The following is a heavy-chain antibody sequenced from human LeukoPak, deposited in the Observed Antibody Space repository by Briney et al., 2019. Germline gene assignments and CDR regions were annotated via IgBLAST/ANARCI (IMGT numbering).Heavy chain of an antibody. V-gene: IGHV3-43D*03. CDR1: GFTFDDYA. J-gene: IGHJ4*02. CDR2: ISWDGGST. Sequence: PGGSLRLSCAASGFTFDDYAMHWVRQAPGKGLEWVSLISWDGGSTYYADSVKGRFTISRDNSKNSLYLQMNSLRAEDTALYYCAKESSHYFDYWGQGTLVTVSS. CDR3: AKESSHYFDY.